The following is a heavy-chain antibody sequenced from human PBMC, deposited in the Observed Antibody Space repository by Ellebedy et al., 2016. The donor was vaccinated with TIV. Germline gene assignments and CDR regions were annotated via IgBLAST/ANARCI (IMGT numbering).Heavy chain of an antibody. CDR1: GFAFSDYD. V-gene: IGHV3-30-3*01. CDR2: ISYNGTNK. J-gene: IGHJ6*02. Sequence: GGSLRLSXAASGFAFSDYDMHWVRQAPGKGLEWVAVISYNGTNKYLAGSVEGRFTISRDNSKNTLFLQMNTLRGEDTAVYYCARDLELERPEADYYQAMDVWGQGTTVTVSS. D-gene: IGHD1-1*01. CDR3: ARDLELERPEADYYQAMDV.